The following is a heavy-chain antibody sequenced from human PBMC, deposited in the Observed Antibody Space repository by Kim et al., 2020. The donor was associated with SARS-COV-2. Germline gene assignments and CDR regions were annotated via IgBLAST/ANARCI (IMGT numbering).Heavy chain of an antibody. Sequence: GGSLRLSCAASGFTFSDYYMSWIRQAPGKGLEWVSYISSSSSYTNYADSVKGRFTISRDNAKNSLYLQMNSLRAEDTAVYYCARVGYDYVWGSYRDYYYYCGIDVWGQGTTVTVSS. CDR1: GFTFSDYY. J-gene: IGHJ6*02. V-gene: IGHV3-11*05. D-gene: IGHD3-16*02. CDR2: ISSSSSYT. CDR3: ARVGYDYVWGSYRDYYYYCGIDV.